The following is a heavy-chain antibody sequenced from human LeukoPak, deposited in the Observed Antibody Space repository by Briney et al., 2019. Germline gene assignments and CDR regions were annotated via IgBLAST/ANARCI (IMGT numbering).Heavy chain of an antibody. V-gene: IGHV4-59*01. J-gene: IGHJ2*01. D-gene: IGHD6-6*01. CDR2: IYYSGST. CDR1: GGSISSYY. CDR3: AATQPRSIWYFDL. Sequence: PSETLSLTCTVSGGSISSYYWSWIRQPPGKGLEWIGYIYYSGSTNYNPSLKSRVTISVDMSKNQFSLKLSSVTAADTAVYYCAATQPRSIWYFDLWGRGTLVTVSS.